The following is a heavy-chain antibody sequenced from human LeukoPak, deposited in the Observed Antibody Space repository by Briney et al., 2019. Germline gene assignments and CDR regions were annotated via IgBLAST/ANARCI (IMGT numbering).Heavy chain of an antibody. D-gene: IGHD3-10*01. J-gene: IGHJ5*01. CDR3: ARLHGGQLRWFDS. CDR2: IYRGGYT. Sequence: GGSLRLSCAASGFSVSANYMSWVRQAPGKGLDIVSVIYRGGYTYYSDSVKGRFTFPRDDSKNTLDLQMNKLRAEDSAVYYCARLHGGQLRWFDSWGQGTLVTVSS. CDR1: GFSVSANY. V-gene: IGHV3-53*01.